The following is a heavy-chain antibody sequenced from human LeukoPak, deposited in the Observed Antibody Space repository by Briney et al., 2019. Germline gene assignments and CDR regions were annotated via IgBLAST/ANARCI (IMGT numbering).Heavy chain of an antibody. D-gene: IGHD1-1*01. Sequence: GGSLRLSCAASGFTFSSYAMSWVRQAPGKGLEWVSAISGSGGSTYYADSVKGRFTISRDDSKNTLYLQMNSLRAEDTALYYCARNWNGRFHAFDIWGQGTMVTASS. CDR2: ISGSGGST. CDR3: ARNWNGRFHAFDI. J-gene: IGHJ3*02. CDR1: GFTFSSYA. V-gene: IGHV3-23*01.